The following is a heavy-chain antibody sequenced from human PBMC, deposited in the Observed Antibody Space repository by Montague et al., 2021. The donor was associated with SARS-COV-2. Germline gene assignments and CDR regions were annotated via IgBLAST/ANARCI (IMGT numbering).Heavy chain of an antibody. J-gene: IGHJ3*02. CDR3: ARPITGSGHAFDI. D-gene: IGHD3-10*01. CDR2: ISYSGSN. V-gene: IGHV4-39*01. CDR1: GGSIRRNSYY. Sequence: SETLSLTCTVSGGSIRRNSYYWGWIRQPKGKGWEWIGSISYSGSNYYTSYLKSRVTISVDTSKNQFSLRLSSVTAADTAVYYCARPITGSGHAFDIWGQGTMVTVSS.